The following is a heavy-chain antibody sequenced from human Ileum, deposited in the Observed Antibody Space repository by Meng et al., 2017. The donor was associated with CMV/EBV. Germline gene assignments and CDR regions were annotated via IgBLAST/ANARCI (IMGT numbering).Heavy chain of an antibody. Sequence: GGSLRLSCAASGFTVSSNYMSWVRQAPGTGLECVSVIYSGGTSYYADSVGGRFTISRDNAKNTLYLQMNSLRAEDTAVYYCARGRPNWNFDYWGQGTLVTVSS. CDR3: ARGRPNWNFDY. V-gene: IGHV3-53*01. D-gene: IGHD1-1*01. CDR1: GFTVSSNY. CDR2: IYSGGTS. J-gene: IGHJ4*02.